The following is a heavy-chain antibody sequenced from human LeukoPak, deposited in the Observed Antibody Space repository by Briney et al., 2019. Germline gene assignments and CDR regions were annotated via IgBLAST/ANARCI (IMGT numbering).Heavy chain of an antibody. D-gene: IGHD5-18*01. CDR2: INAGNGNT. CDR3: ARDRKELWLQMDF. V-gene: IGHV1-3*01. J-gene: IGHJ4*02. Sequence: ASVKVSCKAYGYTFTTYAMHWVRQAPGQRLEWMGWINAGNGNTKYSQKFQGRVAITRDTSASTAYMELSSLRSEDTAVYYCARDRKELWLQMDFWGQGTLVTVSS. CDR1: GYTFTTYA.